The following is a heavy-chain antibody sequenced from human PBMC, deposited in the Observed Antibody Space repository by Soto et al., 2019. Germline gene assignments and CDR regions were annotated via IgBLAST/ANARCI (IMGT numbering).Heavy chain of an antibody. CDR1: GFTFSSYE. Sequence: HPGGSLRLSCAASGFTFSSYEMNWVRQAPGKGLEWVSYISSSGSTIYYADSVKGRFTISRDNAKNSLYLQMNSLRAEDTAVYYCARSGYSYGADYWGQGTLVTVSS. V-gene: IGHV3-48*03. D-gene: IGHD5-18*01. J-gene: IGHJ4*02. CDR3: ARSGYSYGADY. CDR2: ISSSGSTI.